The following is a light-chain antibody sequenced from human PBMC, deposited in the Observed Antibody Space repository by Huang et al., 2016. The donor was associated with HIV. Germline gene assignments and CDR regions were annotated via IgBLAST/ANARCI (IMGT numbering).Light chain of an antibody. J-gene: IGKJ2*03. CDR3: QQFDNVPYS. CDR2: DAT. Sequence: DIQMTQSPSSLSASIGDRVTITCQASQDISNYLNWSQQKPGKAPKLLLYDATNSEAGVPSRFSGSGSGTDFTLTISRLQPEDFATYYCQQFDNVPYSFGQGTRLEIK. CDR1: QDISNY. V-gene: IGKV1-33*01.